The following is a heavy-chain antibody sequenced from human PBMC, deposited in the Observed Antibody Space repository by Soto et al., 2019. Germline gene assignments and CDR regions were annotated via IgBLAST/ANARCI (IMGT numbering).Heavy chain of an antibody. V-gene: IGHV4-30-4*01. J-gene: IGHJ6*02. D-gene: IGHD3-16*01. CDR2: IYRSGSP. CDR1: GGSINSGDAY. Sequence: QVQLQESGPGLVKPSQTLSLTCTVSGGSINSGDAYWSWIRQSPGKGLEWIGYIYRSGSPYYNPSLESRFTISVDTSKKQFFLRLNSVTAADTAVYYCAREGAASNSYYYGTDVWGQGATVIVSS. CDR3: AREGAASNSYYYGTDV.